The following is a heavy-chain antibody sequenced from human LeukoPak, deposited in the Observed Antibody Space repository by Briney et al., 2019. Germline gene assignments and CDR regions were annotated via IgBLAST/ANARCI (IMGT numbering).Heavy chain of an antibody. CDR2: IYYTGTT. J-gene: IGHJ6*02. V-gene: IGHV4-59*08. Sequence: SETLSLTCTVSGGSISSYYCSWIRQPPGKGLEWIGYIYYTGTTNYNPSLKNRVTISADTSKNQFSLKLNSVTAADTAVYYCASILDGMDVWGQGTTVSVSS. CDR3: ASILDGMDV. CDR1: GGSISSYY.